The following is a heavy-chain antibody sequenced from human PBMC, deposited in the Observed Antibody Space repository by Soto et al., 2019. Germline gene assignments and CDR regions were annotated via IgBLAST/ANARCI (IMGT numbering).Heavy chain of an antibody. CDR3: ARIGAAGGWFDP. CDR2: IYYSGST. J-gene: IGHJ5*02. V-gene: IGHV4-39*01. Sequence: SETLSLTCTVSGGSISSSSYYWGWIRQPPGKGLEWIGSIYYSGSTYYNPSLKSRVTISVDTSKNQFSLKLSSVTAADTAVYYCARIGAAGGWFDPWGQGTLVTVSS. CDR1: GGSISSSSYY. D-gene: IGHD6-13*01.